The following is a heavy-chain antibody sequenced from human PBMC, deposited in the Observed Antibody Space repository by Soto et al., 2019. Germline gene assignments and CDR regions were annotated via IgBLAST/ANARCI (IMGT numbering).Heavy chain of an antibody. D-gene: IGHD3-16*02. V-gene: IGHV1-3*01. J-gene: IGHJ5*02. CDR1: GYTFTSYA. CDR3: ARVIPRKNWFDP. CDR2: INAGNGNT. Sequence: ASVKVSCKASGYTFTSYAIHWVRQAPGQRLEWMGWINAGNGNTKYSQKFQGRVTITRDTSASTAYMELSSLRSEDTAVYYCARVIPRKNWFDPWGQGTLVTVSS.